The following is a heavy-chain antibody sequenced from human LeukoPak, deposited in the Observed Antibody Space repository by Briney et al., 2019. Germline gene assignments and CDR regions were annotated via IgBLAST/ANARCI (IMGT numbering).Heavy chain of an antibody. CDR3: ARTPADCGGDCYSDAFDI. CDR2: INTNGGGT. CDR1: GYTFTAFY. Sequence: SVKVSCKVSGYTFTAFYTHWVRQAPGQGLGWVGWINTNGGGTNYAQKFQGRVTMTRDTSISTAYMELSRLRSDDTAVYYCARTPADCGGDCYSDAFDIWGQGTMVTVSS. D-gene: IGHD2-21*02. V-gene: IGHV1-2*02. J-gene: IGHJ3*02.